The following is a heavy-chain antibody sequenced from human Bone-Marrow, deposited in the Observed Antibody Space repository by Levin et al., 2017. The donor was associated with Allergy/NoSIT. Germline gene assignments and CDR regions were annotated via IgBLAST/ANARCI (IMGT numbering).Heavy chain of an antibody. D-gene: IGHD3-22*01. V-gene: IGHV4-39*01. CDR1: GGSISSSSYY. CDR2: IYYSGST. J-gene: IGHJ3*02. Sequence: SETLSLTCTVSGGSISSSSYYWGWIRQPPGKGLEWIGSIYYSGSTYYNPSLKSRVTISVDTSKNQFSLKLSSVTAADTAVYYCARAFYDSSGSAFDIWGQGTMVTVSS. CDR3: ARAFYDSSGSAFDI.